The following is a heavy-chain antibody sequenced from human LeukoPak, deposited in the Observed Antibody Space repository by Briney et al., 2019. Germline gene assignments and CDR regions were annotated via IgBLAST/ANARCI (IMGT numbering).Heavy chain of an antibody. CDR3: ARAKQWLVRTQRDKYYFDY. J-gene: IGHJ4*02. CDR2: ISYDGSNK. D-gene: IGHD6-19*01. V-gene: IGHV3-30*03. CDR1: GFTFSSYG. Sequence: GRSLRLSCAASGFTFSSYGMHWVRQAPGKGLEWVAVISYDGSNKYYADSVKGRFTISRDNSKNTLYLQMNSLRAEDTAVYYCARAKQWLVRTQRDKYYFDYWGQGTLVTVSS.